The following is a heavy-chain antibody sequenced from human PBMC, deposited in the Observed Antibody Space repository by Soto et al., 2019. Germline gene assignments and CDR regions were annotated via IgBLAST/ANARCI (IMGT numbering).Heavy chain of an antibody. CDR3: ARVEGSGWNETRLRSNYYFDY. CDR2: IYYSGST. V-gene: IGHV4-59*01. Sequence: PSQTLSLTCTVSGGSISRYYWSWFRQPPGKGLEWIGYIYYSGSTSYNPSLRSRVTISVDTSKNQFSLRLSSVTAADTAVYYCARVEGSGWNETRLRSNYYFDYWGQGTLVTVSS. J-gene: IGHJ4*02. CDR1: GGSISRYY. D-gene: IGHD6-19*01.